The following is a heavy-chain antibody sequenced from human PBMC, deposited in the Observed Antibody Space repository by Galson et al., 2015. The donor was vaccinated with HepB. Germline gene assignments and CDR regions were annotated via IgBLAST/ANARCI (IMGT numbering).Heavy chain of an antibody. D-gene: IGHD3-22*01. CDR3: ARAPSPYDSSGYYWGYFDY. CDR2: IYYSGST. J-gene: IGHJ4*02. V-gene: IGHV4-59*01. Sequence: SETLSLTCTVSGGSISSYYWSWIRQPPGKGLEWIGYIYYSGSTNYNPSLKSRVTISVDTSKNQFSLKLSSVTAADTAVYYCARAPSPYDSSGYYWGYFDYWGQGTLVTVSS. CDR1: GGSISSYY.